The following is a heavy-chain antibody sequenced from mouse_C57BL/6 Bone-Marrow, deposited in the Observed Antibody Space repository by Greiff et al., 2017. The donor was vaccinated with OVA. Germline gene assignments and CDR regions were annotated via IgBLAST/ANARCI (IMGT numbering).Heavy chain of an antibody. CDR2: IWSGGST. V-gene: IGHV2-2*01. J-gene: IGHJ1*03. D-gene: IGHD2-5*01. Sequence: VQLQQSGPGLVQPSQSLSITCTVSGFSLTSYGVHWVRQSPGKGLEWLGVIWSGGSTDYNAAFISRLSISKDNSKSQVFFKMNSLQADDTAIYYCARPHSNHWYFDVWGTGTTVTVSS. CDR1: GFSLTSYG. CDR3: ARPHSNHWYFDV.